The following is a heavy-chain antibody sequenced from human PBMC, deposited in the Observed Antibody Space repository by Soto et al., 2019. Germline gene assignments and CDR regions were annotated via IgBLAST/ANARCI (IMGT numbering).Heavy chain of an antibody. CDR3: ARDEKWVTGSMGGY. Sequence: QVQLVQSGAEVKEPGASVKVSCRASGYIFSTYGFSWVRQAPGQGLEWMGWISVYNGNRNYAQKLQGRVTMTTDTSTSTAYMELTSLRSDDTAVDYCARDEKWVTGSMGGYWGDGTLVSVNS. V-gene: IGHV1-18*04. CDR2: ISVYNGNR. D-gene: IGHD1-20*01. J-gene: IGHJ4*01. CDR1: GYIFSTYG.